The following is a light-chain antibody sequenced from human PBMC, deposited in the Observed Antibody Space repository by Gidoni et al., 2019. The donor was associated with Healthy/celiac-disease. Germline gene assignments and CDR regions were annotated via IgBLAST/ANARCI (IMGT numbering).Light chain of an antibody. Sequence: QSALTQPRSVSGSPGQSVTISCTGTSSDVGGDTYVSRYQQHPGKAPKLMIYDVSKRPSGVPDRFAGSKSGNTASLTISGLQAEDEADYYFCSYAGSYTFVFGGGTKLTVL. CDR3: CSYAGSYTFV. J-gene: IGLJ2*01. CDR2: DVS. V-gene: IGLV2-11*01. CDR1: SSDVGGDTY.